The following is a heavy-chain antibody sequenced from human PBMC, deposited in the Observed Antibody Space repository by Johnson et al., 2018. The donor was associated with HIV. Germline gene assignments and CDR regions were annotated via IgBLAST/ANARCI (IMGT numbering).Heavy chain of an antibody. V-gene: IGHV3-30*02. CDR1: GFTFSSYG. CDR2: IRYDGSNK. J-gene: IGHJ3*02. Sequence: VQLVESGGGVVQPGGSLRLSCAASGFTFSSYGMHWVRQAPGKGLEWVAFIRYDGSNKYYADSVKGRFTISRDNSKNTLYLQMNSLRAEDTAVYYCAREGRDGYYYDAFDIWGQGTMVTVSS. CDR3: AREGRDGYYYDAFDI. D-gene: IGHD5-24*01.